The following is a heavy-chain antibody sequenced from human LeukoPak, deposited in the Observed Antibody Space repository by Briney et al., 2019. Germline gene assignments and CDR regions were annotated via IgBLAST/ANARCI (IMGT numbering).Heavy chain of an antibody. CDR3: ARDSPYLDY. CDR2: IWYDGSNK. CDR1: GFTFSSYG. V-gene: IGHV3-33*01. Sequence: GTSLRLSCAASGFTFSSYGMHWVRQSPGKGLEWVAVIWYDGSNKYYADSVKGRFTISRDNSKNTLHLQMNSLRAEDTAVYYCARDSPYLDYWGQGTLVTASS. J-gene: IGHJ4*02.